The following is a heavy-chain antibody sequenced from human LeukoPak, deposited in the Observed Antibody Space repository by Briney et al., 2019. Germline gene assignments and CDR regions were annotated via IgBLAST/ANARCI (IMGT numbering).Heavy chain of an antibody. CDR2: ISAYNGNT. CDR3: AREQNVGATDY. J-gene: IGHJ4*02. Sequence: ASVKVSCKASGYTFTGYYMHWVRQAPGQGLEWMGWISAYNGNTNYAQKLQGRVTMTTDTSTSTAYMELRSLRSDDTAVYYCAREQNVGATDYWGLGTLVTVSS. V-gene: IGHV1-18*04. D-gene: IGHD1-26*01. CDR1: GYTFTGYY.